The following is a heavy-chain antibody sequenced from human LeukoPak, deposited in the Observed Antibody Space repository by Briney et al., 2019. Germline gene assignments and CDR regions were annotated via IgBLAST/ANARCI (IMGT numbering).Heavy chain of an antibody. CDR1: GFTFSSYT. D-gene: IGHD6-19*01. Sequence: GGSLRLSCAASGFTFSSYTMHWVRQAPGKGLEWVAVMSYDGSKKYYADSVKGRFTISRDNSNNTLYLQMNSLRAEDTAVYYCARAYSSGWSLCFDYWGQGTLVTVSS. CDR2: MSYDGSKK. J-gene: IGHJ4*02. CDR3: ARAYSSGWSLCFDY. V-gene: IGHV3-30*04.